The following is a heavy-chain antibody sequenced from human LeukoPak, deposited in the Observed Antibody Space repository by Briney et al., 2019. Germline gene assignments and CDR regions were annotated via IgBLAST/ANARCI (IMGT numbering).Heavy chain of an antibody. CDR2: MNPNSGNT. Sequence: GASVKVSCMASGYTFTSYDINWVRQATGQGLEWMGWMNPNSGNTGYAQKFQGRVTMTRNTSISTAYMKLSSLRSEDTAVYYCAVGKGSSFMFDPWGQGTLVTVSS. CDR3: AVGKGSSFMFDP. V-gene: IGHV1-8*01. CDR1: GYTFTSYD. D-gene: IGHD6-13*01. J-gene: IGHJ5*02.